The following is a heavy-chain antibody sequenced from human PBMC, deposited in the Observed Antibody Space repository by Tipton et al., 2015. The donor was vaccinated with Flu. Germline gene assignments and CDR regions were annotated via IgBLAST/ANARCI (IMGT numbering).Heavy chain of an antibody. D-gene: IGHD3-3*01. CDR3: ARVGVDDFWSGYLFAS. V-gene: IGHV1-8*01. CDR2: MNPNSGNT. Sequence: QLVQSGAEVKKPGASVKVSCKASGHTFTSYDFHWVRQATGQGLEWMGWMNPNSGNTGYAQKFQGRVTMTSNTSISTAYMELSSLRSEDTAVYYCARVGVDDFWSGYLFASWGQGTLVTVSS. CDR1: GHTFTSYD. J-gene: IGHJ4*02.